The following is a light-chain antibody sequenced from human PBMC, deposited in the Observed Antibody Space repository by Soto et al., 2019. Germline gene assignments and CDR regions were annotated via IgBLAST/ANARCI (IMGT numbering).Light chain of an antibody. J-gene: IGKJ3*01. V-gene: IGKV3-20*01. CDR2: AAS. Sequence: EIVLTQSRGTLSLSPGERATLSCRASHSVSRTYLAWYQQKPGQTHRLLIYAASTRASGIPDRFSGSVSGTEFALTISRLDPEDFAMYYCQQYGDSPFTVGPGTRVEMK. CDR1: HSVSRTY. CDR3: QQYGDSPFT.